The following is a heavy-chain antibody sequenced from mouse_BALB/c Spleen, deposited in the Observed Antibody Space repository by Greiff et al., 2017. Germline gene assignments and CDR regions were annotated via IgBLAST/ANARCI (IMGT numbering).Heavy chain of an antibody. V-gene: IGHV1S29*02. CDR2: IYPYNGGT. J-gene: IGHJ2*01. CDR3: ANGVRLDY. D-gene: IGHD2-14*01. CDR1: GYTFTDCN. Sequence: VQLQQSGPELVKPGASVKISCKASGYTFTDCNMHRVKQSHGKSLEWIGYIYPYNGGTGYNQKFTSKATLNVDNSSSTAYMELRSLTSEDSAVYYCANGVRLDYWGQGTTLTVSS.